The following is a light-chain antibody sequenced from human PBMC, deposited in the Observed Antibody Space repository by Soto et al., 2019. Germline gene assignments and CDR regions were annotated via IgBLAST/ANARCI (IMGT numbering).Light chain of an antibody. CDR2: KDS. V-gene: IGLV3-1*01. J-gene: IGLJ2*01. CDR3: QAWDSATDVV. Sequence: SYELTQPPSVSVSPGQTASITCSGDKLGDKYASWYQQKTGQSPVLVIYKDSKRPSGIPERFSGSNSGNTATLTISGTQAMDEADYYCQAWDSATDVVFGGGTKLTVL. CDR1: KLGDKY.